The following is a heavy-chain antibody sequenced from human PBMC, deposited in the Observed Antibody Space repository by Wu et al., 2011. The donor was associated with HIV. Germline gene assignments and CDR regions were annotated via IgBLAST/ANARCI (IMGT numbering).Heavy chain of an antibody. D-gene: IGHD3-10*01. CDR1: GYTFTGHY. V-gene: IGHV1-2*02. CDR3: ALRTRAGSGSDY. J-gene: IGHJ4*02. Sequence: QVQLVQSGAEVKKPGASVKVSCKPSGYTFTGHYMHWVRQAPGQELEWMGWINPKTGGTTFAQKFQGRVTMTWDTSISTAYMELSRLKSDDTAIYYCALRTRAGSGSDYWGQGTLVTVSS. CDR2: INPKTGGT.